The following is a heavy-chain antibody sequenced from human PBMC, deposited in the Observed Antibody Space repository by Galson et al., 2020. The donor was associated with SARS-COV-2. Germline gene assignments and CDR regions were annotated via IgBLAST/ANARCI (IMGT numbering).Heavy chain of an antibody. D-gene: IGHD5-18*01. CDR2: ISSNGRST. Sequence: GGSLRLSCSASGFTFSSYEMHWVRQAPGKGLEYVSAISSNGRSTYYADSVKGRFTIARDNSKNTLYLQMSSVRAEDTAVYYWVKYETGMAPVDYWGQGTLVTVSS. CDR3: VKYETGMAPVDY. J-gene: IGHJ4*02. V-gene: IGHV3-64D*08. CDR1: GFTFSSYE.